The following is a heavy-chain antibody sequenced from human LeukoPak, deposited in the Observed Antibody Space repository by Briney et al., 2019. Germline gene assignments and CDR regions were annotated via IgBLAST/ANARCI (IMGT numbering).Heavy chain of an antibody. Sequence: GRSLRLSCAASGFTFRSYGMHWVRQAPGRGLEWVAVIWYEGSDKHYADSVKGRFTISRDNSKNTLYLQLNSLRAEDTAVYYCARGSSSWYYFDYWGQGTLVTVSS. J-gene: IGHJ4*02. CDR3: ARGSSSWYYFDY. V-gene: IGHV3-33*01. CDR2: IWYEGSDK. D-gene: IGHD6-13*01. CDR1: GFTFRSYG.